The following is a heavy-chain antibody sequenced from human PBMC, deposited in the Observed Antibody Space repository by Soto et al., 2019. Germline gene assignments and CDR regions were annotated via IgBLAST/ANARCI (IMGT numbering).Heavy chain of an antibody. J-gene: IGHJ3*02. CDR3: AKGPKRHYHDSFDI. D-gene: IGHD1-26*01. Sequence: PGGSPRLSCAASGFTFSSYAMSWFRQGPGKGLEWVSAISGSGGSTYYADSVKGRFTISRDNSKNTLYLQMNSLRAEDTAVYYCAKGPKRHYHDSFDIWGQGTMVTVSS. CDR2: ISGSGGST. V-gene: IGHV3-23*01. CDR1: GFTFSSYA.